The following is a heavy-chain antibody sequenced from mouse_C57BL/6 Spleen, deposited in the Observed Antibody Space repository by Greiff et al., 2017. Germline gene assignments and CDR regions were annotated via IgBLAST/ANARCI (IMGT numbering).Heavy chain of an antibody. CDR1: GFTFTDYY. Sequence: EVMLVESGGGLVQPGGSLSLSCAASGFTFTDYYMSWVRQPPGKALEWLGFIRNKANGYTTEYSASVKGRFTISRDNSQSILYLQMNALRAEDSATYYCARYMGGNSGYYAMDYWGQGTSVTVSS. D-gene: IGHD2-1*01. CDR3: ARYMGGNSGYYAMDY. CDR2: IRNKANGYTT. V-gene: IGHV7-3*01. J-gene: IGHJ4*01.